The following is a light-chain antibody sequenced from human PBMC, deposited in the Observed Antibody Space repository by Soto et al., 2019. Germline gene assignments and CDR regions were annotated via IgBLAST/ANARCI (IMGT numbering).Light chain of an antibody. J-gene: IGKJ5*01. Sequence: EIVLTQSPCTLPLSPGERATLSCRASQLVSSSYLAWYQQKPGQAPRILLYDASSRANGIPDRFSGSGSGTEFTLTISSLQSEDFAVYYCQQYNSWHPITFGQGTRLEIK. CDR3: QQYNSWHPIT. CDR2: DAS. V-gene: IGKV3D-20*02. CDR1: QLVSSSY.